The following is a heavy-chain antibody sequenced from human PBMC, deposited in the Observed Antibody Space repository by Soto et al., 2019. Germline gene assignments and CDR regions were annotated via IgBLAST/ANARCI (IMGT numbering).Heavy chain of an antibody. CDR2: IYYSGST. CDR3: ARDSHYGSGSYDL. J-gene: IGHJ4*02. Sequence: SETLSLTCTVSGGSISSGGYCWSWIRQHPGKGLEWIGYIYYSGSTYYNPSLKSRVTISVDTSKNQFSLKLSSVTAADTAVYYCARDSHYGSGSYDLWGQGALVTAPQ. V-gene: IGHV4-31*03. D-gene: IGHD3-10*01. CDR1: GGSISSGGYC.